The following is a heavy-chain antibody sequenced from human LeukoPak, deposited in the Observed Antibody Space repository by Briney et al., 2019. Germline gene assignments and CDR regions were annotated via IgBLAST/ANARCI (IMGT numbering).Heavy chain of an antibody. CDR2: INNDGSST. V-gene: IGHV3-74*01. CDR1: GFTFSSYW. J-gene: IGHJ3*02. CDR3: ARGQGHGFDI. Sequence: GGSLRLSCAASGFTFSSYWMHWVRQAPGKGLVWVSGINNDGSSTKHADSVKGRFTISRDNAKNTLYVQVNSLRVDDTAVYYCARGQGHGFDIWGQGTMVTVSS.